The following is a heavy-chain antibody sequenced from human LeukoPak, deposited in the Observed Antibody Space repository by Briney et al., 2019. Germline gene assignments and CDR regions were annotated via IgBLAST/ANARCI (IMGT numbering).Heavy chain of an antibody. Sequence: QTLSLTCAISGDSVSSNSAAWNWIRQSPSRGLEWLGRTYYRSKWYNDYAVSVKSRITINPDTSKNQFSLQLNSVTPEDTAVYYCARAGWGRGYSSIWYFDYWGQGTLVTVST. CDR1: GDSVSSNSAA. D-gene: IGHD6-13*01. V-gene: IGHV6-1*01. J-gene: IGHJ4*02. CDR3: ARAGWGRGYSSIWYFDY. CDR2: TYYRSKWYN.